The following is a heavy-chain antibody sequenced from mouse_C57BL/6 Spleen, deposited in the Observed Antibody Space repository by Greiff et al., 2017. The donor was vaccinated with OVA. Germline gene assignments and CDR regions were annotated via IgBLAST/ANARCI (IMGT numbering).Heavy chain of an antibody. CDR2: IYPRDGST. CDR3: ARGGYYGSRAYWYFEG. V-gene: IGHV1-78*01. D-gene: IGHD1-1*01. J-gene: IGHJ1*03. CDR1: GYTFTDHT. Sequence: VQLQESDAELVKPGASVKISCKVSGYTFTDHTIHWVKQRPEQGLEWIGYIYPRDGSTKYNEKFKGKATLTADKSSCTAYMQLNSLTSEDSAVYFCARGGYYGSRAYWYFEGWGTGTTVTVSS.